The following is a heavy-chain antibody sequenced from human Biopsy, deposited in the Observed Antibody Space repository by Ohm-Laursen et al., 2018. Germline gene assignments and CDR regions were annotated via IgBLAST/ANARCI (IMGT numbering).Heavy chain of an antibody. J-gene: IGHJ4*02. CDR2: IWYDGSNK. V-gene: IGHV3-33*06. D-gene: IGHD2-8*01. CDR3: AKCMTGGSNYYFHH. CDR1: GFTFSIYG. Sequence: SSLRLSCSASGFTFSIYGMHWVRQAPGKGLEWVAAIWYDGSNKNYADSVKGRFTISRDNSKNTLYLQMNSLRGEDTAVYYCAKCMTGGSNYYFHHCGQGTLVTVSS.